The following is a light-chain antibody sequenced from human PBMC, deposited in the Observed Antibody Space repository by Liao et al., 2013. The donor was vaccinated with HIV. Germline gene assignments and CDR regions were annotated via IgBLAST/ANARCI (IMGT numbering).Light chain of an antibody. CDR2: KDS. CDR3: QSADISGFYV. V-gene: IGLV3-25*03. J-gene: IGLJ1*01. CDR1: ALPKQY. Sequence: SYELTQPPSVSVSPGQTARITCSGDALPKQYAYWYQQKPGQAPVLVIYKDSERPSGIPERFSGSNSGTTVTLTISGVRAEDEADYYCQSADISGFYVFGTGTKVTVL.